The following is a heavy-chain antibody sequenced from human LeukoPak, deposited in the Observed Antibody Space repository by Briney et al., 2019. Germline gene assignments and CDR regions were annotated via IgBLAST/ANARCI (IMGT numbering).Heavy chain of an antibody. V-gene: IGHV1-2*06. CDR3: ARVGDGLNDAFDI. D-gene: IGHD5-24*01. CDR2: INPKTGGT. Sequence: ASVKVPCKASGYIFTGHYMNWVRQVPGQGLEWMGRINPKTGGTNYAQNFQGRVTMTRDTPISTTYMELSRLRPDDTAVYYCARVGDGLNDAFDIWGQGTMVTVSS. J-gene: IGHJ3*02. CDR1: GYIFTGHY.